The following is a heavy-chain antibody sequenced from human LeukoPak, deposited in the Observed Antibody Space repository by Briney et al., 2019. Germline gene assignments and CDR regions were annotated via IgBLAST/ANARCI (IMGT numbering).Heavy chain of an antibody. V-gene: IGHV3-53*01. CDR3: ANDPHNEIFDY. CDR1: GFTFSSYE. Sequence: QPGGSLRLSCAASGFTFSSYEMNWVRQAPGKGLEWVSFIYSDNTHYSDSVKGRFTISRDNSKNTLYLQMNSLRAEDTAVYYCANDPHNEIFDYWGQGTLVTVSS. CDR2: IYSDNT. J-gene: IGHJ4*02. D-gene: IGHD1-1*01.